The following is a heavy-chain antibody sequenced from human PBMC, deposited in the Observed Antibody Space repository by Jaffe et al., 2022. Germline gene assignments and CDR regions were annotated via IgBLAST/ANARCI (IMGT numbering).Heavy chain of an antibody. J-gene: IGHJ4*02. CDR3: ARDLDYGDSPADY. D-gene: IGHD4-17*01. V-gene: IGHV3-7*01. CDR2: IKQDGSEK. CDR1: GFTFSSYW. Sequence: EVQLVESGGGLVQPGGSLRLSCAASGFTFSSYWMSWVRQAPGKGLEWVANIKQDGSEKYYVDSVKGRFTISRDNAKNSLYLQMNSLRAEDTAVYYCARDLDYGDSPADYWGQGTLVTVSS.